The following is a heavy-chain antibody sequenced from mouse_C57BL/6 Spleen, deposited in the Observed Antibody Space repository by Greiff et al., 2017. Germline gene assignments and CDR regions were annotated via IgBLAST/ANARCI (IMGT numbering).Heavy chain of an antibody. CDR3: GYGNYEAWFAY. V-gene: IGHV1-59*01. CDR2: IDPSDSYT. J-gene: IGHJ3*01. D-gene: IGHD2-10*02. Sequence: VQLQQPGAELVRPGTSVKLSCKASGYTFTSYWMHWVKQRPGQGLEWIGVIDPSDSYTNYNQKFKGKATLTVDTSSSTAYMQLSSLTSEDSAVYYCGYGNYEAWFAYWGQGTLVTVSA. CDR1: GYTFTSYW.